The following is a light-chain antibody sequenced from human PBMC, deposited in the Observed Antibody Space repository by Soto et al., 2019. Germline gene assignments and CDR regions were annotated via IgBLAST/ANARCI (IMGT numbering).Light chain of an antibody. J-gene: IGLJ1*01. CDR1: SSDVGAYNY. CDR2: EVT. V-gene: IGLV2-8*01. Sequence: QSVLTQPPSASGSPGQSVTISCTGTSSDVGAYNYVSWYQQHPGKVPKLIIYEVTKRPSGVPDRFSASKSGNTASLTVSGLQAEDEAEYYCSSHGGASNFYVFGTGTKVTVL. CDR3: SSHGGASNFYV.